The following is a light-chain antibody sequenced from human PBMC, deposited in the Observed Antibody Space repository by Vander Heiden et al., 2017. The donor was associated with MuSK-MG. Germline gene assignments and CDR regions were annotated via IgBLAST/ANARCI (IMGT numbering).Light chain of an antibody. J-gene: IGKJ3*01. V-gene: IGKV3-15*01. CDR1: QSVSSN. Sequence: DIAMTQSPATLSVSPGERATLSCRASQSVSSNLAWYQQKPGQAPRLLIYAASTRATGIPARFSGSGSGTEFTLTISSLQSEDFAVYYCQQYNNWPPSFTFGPGTKINIK. CDR2: AAS. CDR3: QQYNNWPPSFT.